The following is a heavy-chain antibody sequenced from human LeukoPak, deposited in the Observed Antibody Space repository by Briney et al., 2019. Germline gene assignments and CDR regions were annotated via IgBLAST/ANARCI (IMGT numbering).Heavy chain of an antibody. J-gene: IGHJ6*02. V-gene: IGHV3-30*19. CDR1: GFTFSSYG. CDR2: ISYDGSNK. CDR3: ARVLVVSGWYLPRGYGMDV. D-gene: IGHD6-19*01. Sequence: PGRSLRLSCAASGFTFSSYGMHWVRQAPGKGLEWVAVISYDGSNKYYADSVKGRFTISRDNSKNTLYLQMNSLRAEDTAVYYCARVLVVSGWYLPRGYGMDVWGQGTTVTVSS.